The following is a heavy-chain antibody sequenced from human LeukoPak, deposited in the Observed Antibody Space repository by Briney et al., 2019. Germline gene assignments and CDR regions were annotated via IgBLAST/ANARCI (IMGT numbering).Heavy chain of an antibody. CDR2: INPSGGST. J-gene: IGHJ6*03. CDR3: ARSPNPHLYHDFWSGGYYYYYMDV. CDR1: GYTFTSYY. V-gene: IGHV1-46*01. Sequence: ASVKVSCKASGYTFTSYYMHWVRQAPGQGLEWMGIINPSGGSTSYAQKFQGRVTMTRDMSTSTVYMELSSLRSEDTAVYYCARSPNPHLYHDFWSGGYYYYYMDVWGKGTTVTVPS. D-gene: IGHD3-3*01.